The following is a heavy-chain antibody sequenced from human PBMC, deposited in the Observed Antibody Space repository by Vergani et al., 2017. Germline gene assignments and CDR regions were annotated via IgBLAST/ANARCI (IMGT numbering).Heavy chain of an antibody. CDR3: ATAGVDTAMGHYYYYYMDV. J-gene: IGHJ6*03. CDR1: GGTLSSYA. D-gene: IGHD5-18*01. Sequence: QVQLVQSGAEVKKPGSSVKVSCKASGGTLSSYAISWVRQAPGQGLEWMGGIIPIFGTANYAQKFQGRVTMTADESTSTAYMELSSLRSEDTAVYYCATAGVDTAMGHYYYYYMDVWGKGTTVTVSS. V-gene: IGHV1-69*01. CDR2: IIPIFGTA.